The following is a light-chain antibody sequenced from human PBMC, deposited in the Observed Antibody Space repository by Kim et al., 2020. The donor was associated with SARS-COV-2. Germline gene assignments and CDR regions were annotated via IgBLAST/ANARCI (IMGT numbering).Light chain of an antibody. CDR3: QSWDSSTVV. Sequence: SYELTQPPSVSVSPGQTASISCSGDKLGDKYACWYQQKPGQSPVLVIYQDSQRPSGIPERFSGSNSGNTDTLTISGTQAMDEADYYCQSWDSSTVVFGG. CDR2: QDS. CDR1: KLGDKY. J-gene: IGLJ2*01. V-gene: IGLV3-1*01.